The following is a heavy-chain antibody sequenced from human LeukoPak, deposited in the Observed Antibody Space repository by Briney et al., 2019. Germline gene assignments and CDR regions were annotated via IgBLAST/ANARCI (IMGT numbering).Heavy chain of an antibody. D-gene: IGHD3-16*02. CDR3: ARGVYQFDY. Sequence: GSLRLSCAASGFTFSSYAMTWVRQAPGKGLEWVAYMKQDGSEIYYVDSVKGRFTISRDNANNSLYLQMNSLRAEDTALYYCARGVYQFDYWGQGTLVTVSS. CDR1: GFTFSSYA. V-gene: IGHV3-7*01. J-gene: IGHJ4*02. CDR2: MKQDGSEI.